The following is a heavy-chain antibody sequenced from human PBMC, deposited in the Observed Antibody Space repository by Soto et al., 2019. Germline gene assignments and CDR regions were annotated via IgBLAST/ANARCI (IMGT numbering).Heavy chain of an antibody. J-gene: IGHJ4*02. Sequence: QVQLQQWGAGLLKPSETLSLTCAVYGGSFSGYYWSWIRQPPGKGLEWIGEINHSGSTNYNPSLKSRVTISVDTSKNQFSLKLSSVTAADTAVYYCARGWGSSGWINPRPYDYWGQGTLVTVSS. V-gene: IGHV4-34*01. CDR2: INHSGST. CDR3: ARGWGSSGWINPRPYDY. D-gene: IGHD6-19*01. CDR1: GGSFSGYY.